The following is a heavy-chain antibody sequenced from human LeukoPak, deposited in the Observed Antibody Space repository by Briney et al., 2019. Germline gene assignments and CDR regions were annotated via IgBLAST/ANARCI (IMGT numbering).Heavy chain of an antibody. D-gene: IGHD3-16*01. Sequence: ASVKVSCKASGYTFTSYDINWVRQATGQGLEWMGWMNPNSGNTGYAQKFQGRVTITRDTSASTAYMELSSLRSEDTAVYYCARWGGPGYDDAYDAFDIWGQGTMVTVSS. CDR3: ARWGGPGYDDAYDAFDI. V-gene: IGHV1-8*03. J-gene: IGHJ3*02. CDR1: GYTFTSYD. CDR2: MNPNSGNT.